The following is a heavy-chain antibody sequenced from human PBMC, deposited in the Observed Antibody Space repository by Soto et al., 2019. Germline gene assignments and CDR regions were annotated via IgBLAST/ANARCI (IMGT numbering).Heavy chain of an antibody. J-gene: IGHJ6*02. V-gene: IGHV1-18*01. Sequence: QVQLVQSGADVKKPGASVKVSCKASGYTFTSFGINWVRQAPGQGLEWMGWISGYNGNTNYAQNPQDRVTMTRDTSTSTAYMELRSLRSDDTAVYYCARPTDFYYYAMDVWGQGTTVTVSS. CDR3: ARPTDFYYYAMDV. CDR1: GYTFTSFG. CDR2: ISGYNGNT.